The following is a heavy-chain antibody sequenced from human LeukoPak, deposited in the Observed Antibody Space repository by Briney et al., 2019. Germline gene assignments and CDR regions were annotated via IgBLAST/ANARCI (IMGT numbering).Heavy chain of an antibody. D-gene: IGHD3-22*01. Sequence: PGGSLRLSCAASGFTFSSYWMSWVRQAPGKGLEWVADVKQDGSEKYYLDSVKGRFTISRDNAKNSLYLQMNSLRAEDTAVYYCARDSMYYSDSSGDVPDYWGQGTLVTVSS. CDR3: ARDSMYYSDSSGDVPDY. CDR2: VKQDGSEK. CDR1: GFTFSSYW. J-gene: IGHJ4*02. V-gene: IGHV3-7*01.